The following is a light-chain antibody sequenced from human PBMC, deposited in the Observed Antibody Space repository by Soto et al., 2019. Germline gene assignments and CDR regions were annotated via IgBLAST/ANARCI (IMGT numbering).Light chain of an antibody. CDR3: QQLNSYPLT. CDR2: AAS. V-gene: IGKV1-9*01. J-gene: IGKJ3*01. CDR1: QGISSY. Sequence: DIQLTQSPSFLSASVGDRVTITCRASQGISSYLAWYQQKPGKAPKLLIYAASTLQSGFPSSFSGSGSGTEFTLTISSLQPEDFATYYCQQLNSYPLTFGPGTKVDIK.